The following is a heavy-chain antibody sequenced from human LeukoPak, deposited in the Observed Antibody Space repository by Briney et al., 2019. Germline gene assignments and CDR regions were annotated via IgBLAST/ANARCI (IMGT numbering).Heavy chain of an antibody. CDR1: GFTFSDYN. D-gene: IGHD3-9*01. Sequence: GGSLRLSCAASGFTFSDYNMNWVRQAPGKGLEWVSYITNSGTTIHYANSVKGRFTISRDNAKNSLYLQMNSLRAEDTAVYYCARSVGLTGGGVDVWGQGTTVTVSS. CDR2: ITNSGTTI. J-gene: IGHJ6*01. CDR3: ARSVGLTGGGVDV. V-gene: IGHV3-11*01.